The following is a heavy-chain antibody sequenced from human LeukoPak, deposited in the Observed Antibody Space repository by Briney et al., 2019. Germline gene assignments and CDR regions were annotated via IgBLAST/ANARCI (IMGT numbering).Heavy chain of an antibody. Sequence: SETLSLTCAVYGGSFSGYYWSWIRQPPGKGLEWIGEINHSGSTNYNPSLKSRVTISVDTSKNQFSLNLISVTAADTAAYYCARSTSNDFIRESYRPRVASYFDYWGRGTLVTVSS. D-gene: IGHD3-16*02. CDR3: ARSTSNDFIRESYRPRVASYFDY. V-gene: IGHV4-34*01. CDR1: GGSFSGYY. CDR2: INHSGST. J-gene: IGHJ4*02.